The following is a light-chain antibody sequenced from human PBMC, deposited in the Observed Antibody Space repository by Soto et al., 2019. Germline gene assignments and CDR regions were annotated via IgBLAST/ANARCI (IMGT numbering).Light chain of an antibody. CDR3: SSYTTVPSPQWV. CDR2: KVD. Sequence: QSVLTQPASVSGSPGQSITIPCSGRSSDLGGLNYVSWYQQHPGKVPKLIIYKVDNRPSGISDRFSASKSGNTASLPISGLQAEDEAHYYCSSYTTVPSPQWVFGGGTKLTVL. V-gene: IGLV2-14*01. CDR1: SSDLGGLNY. J-gene: IGLJ3*02.